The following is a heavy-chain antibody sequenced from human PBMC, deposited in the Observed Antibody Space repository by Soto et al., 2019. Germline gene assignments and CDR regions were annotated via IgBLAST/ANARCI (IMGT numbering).Heavy chain of an antibody. CDR2: ISGSGDST. CDR1: RLSFNSSA. J-gene: IGHJ4*02. V-gene: IGHV3-23*01. Sequence: AWSLKLCGAASRLSFNSSAMTWVLQAPGTGLEWVSVISGSGDSTYYTDSVKGRFTISRDNSENPLYLQMNSLTAEDTFVYYYARRGAGTFFDYWGQGTLVIVSS. D-gene: IGHD6-13*01. CDR3: ARRGAGTFFDY.